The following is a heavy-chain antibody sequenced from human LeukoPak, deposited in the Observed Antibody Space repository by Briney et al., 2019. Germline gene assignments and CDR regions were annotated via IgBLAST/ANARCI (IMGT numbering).Heavy chain of an antibody. CDR1: GFTFSSYA. D-gene: IGHD5-12*01. CDR2: ISSSSSYI. Sequence: GGSLRLSCAASGFTFSSYAMHWVRQAPGKGLEWGSSISSSSSYIYYADSVKGRFTISRDNAKNSLYLQMNSLRAEDTAVYYCARDKRRRRGYSGYGPLLDYYYYGMDVWGQGTTVTVSS. CDR3: ARDKRRRRGYSGYGPLLDYYYYGMDV. J-gene: IGHJ6*02. V-gene: IGHV3-21*01.